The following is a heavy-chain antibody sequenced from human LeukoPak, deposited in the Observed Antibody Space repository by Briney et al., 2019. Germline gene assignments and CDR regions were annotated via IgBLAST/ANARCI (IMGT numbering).Heavy chain of an antibody. CDR2: IYYSGST. Sequence: SETLSLTCTVSGGSISSYYWSWIRQPPGKGLEWIGYIYYSGSTNYNPSLQSRVTISVDTSKNQLSLKLSSVTAADTAVYYCAGGYDSSGYYDYWGQGTLVTVSS. CDR3: AGGYDSSGYYDY. J-gene: IGHJ4*02. CDR1: GGSISSYY. V-gene: IGHV4-59*01. D-gene: IGHD3-22*01.